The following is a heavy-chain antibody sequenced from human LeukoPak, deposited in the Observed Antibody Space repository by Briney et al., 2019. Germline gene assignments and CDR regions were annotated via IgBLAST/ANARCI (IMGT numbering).Heavy chain of an antibody. J-gene: IGHJ4*02. CDR2: ISYDGGHK. D-gene: IGHD3-10*01. Sequence: GGSLRLSCAASGFTFSDYGLHWVRQAPGKGLEWVAVISYDGGHKFYADSVKGRFTISRDNFKNTLYLEMNSLRPEDTAMFYCAKDLDGSGIYDFWGQGTLVTVSS. CDR1: GFTFSDYG. CDR3: AKDLDGSGIYDF. V-gene: IGHV3-30*18.